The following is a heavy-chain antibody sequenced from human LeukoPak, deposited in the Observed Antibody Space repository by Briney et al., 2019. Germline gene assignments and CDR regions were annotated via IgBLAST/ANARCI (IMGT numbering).Heavy chain of an antibody. CDR1: GGSISSYY. J-gene: IGHJ4*02. CDR2: IYYSGST. V-gene: IGHV4-59*01. CDR3: ARDSGSSRGFDY. Sequence: SETLSLTCTVSGGSISSYYWSWIRQPPGKGLEWIGYIYYSGSTNYNPSLKSRVTMSVDTSKNQFSLKLSSVTAADTAVYYCARDSGSSRGFDYWGQGTLVTVSS. D-gene: IGHD6-13*01.